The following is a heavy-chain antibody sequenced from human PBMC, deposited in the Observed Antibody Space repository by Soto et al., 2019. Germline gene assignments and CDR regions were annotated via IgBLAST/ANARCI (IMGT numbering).Heavy chain of an antibody. J-gene: IGHJ4*02. CDR3: AKASGSSWPYYFDS. CDR1: GFSFSSYV. Sequence: GSLRLSCAASGFSFSSYVMAWVRQAPGKGLEWVSAVNGNSGSTFYPDSVKGRFTVSRDNSENTLYLQMSTLRAEDTAVYYCAKASGSSWPYYFDSWGRGALVTVSS. CDR2: VNGNSGST. D-gene: IGHD6-13*01. V-gene: IGHV3-23*01.